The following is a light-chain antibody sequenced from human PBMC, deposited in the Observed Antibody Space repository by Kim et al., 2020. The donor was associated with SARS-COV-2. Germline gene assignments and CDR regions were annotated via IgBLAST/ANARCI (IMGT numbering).Light chain of an antibody. CDR1: KLEDKY. CDR3: QAWDSRV. CDR2: QDS. Sequence: GSGDPGQTASITWSGDKLEDKYACWYQQKPGQSPVLVIYQDSKRPSGIPERFSGSNSGNAATLTISGTQAMDEADYYCQAWDSRVFGGGTQLTVL. V-gene: IGLV3-1*01. J-gene: IGLJ7*01.